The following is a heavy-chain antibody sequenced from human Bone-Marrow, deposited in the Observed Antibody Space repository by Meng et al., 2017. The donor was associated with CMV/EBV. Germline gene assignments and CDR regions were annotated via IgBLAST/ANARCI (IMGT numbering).Heavy chain of an antibody. D-gene: IGHD2-21*01. CDR1: GFTFSSYA. V-gene: IGHV3-7*01. J-gene: IGHJ1*01. Sequence: GESLKISCAASGFTFSSYAMSWVRQAPGKGLEWVANIKQDGSEKYYVDSVKGRFTISRDNAKNSLYLQMNSLRAEDTAVYYCARFVGCGGDCYRPAEYFQHWGQGTLVTVSS. CDR2: IKQDGSEK. CDR3: ARFVGCGGDCYRPAEYFQH.